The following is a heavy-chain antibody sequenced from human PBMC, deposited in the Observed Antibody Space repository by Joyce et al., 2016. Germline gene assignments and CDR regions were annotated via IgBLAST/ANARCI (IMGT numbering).Heavy chain of an antibody. V-gene: IGHV3-48*01. CDR3: AKSYGSPWFHY. D-gene: IGHD6-19*01. J-gene: IGHJ4*02. CDR2: ISATSDVI. Sequence: EVQLVESGGGLAQPGESLRLSCAASGFIFSDYSMTWVRQTPGQGLELLAFISATSDVIYYPDSVRGRFTISRDNVKNSLYLQMDSLRAEDSGLYYGAKSYGSPWFHYWGQGTLVTVSS. CDR1: GFIFSDYS.